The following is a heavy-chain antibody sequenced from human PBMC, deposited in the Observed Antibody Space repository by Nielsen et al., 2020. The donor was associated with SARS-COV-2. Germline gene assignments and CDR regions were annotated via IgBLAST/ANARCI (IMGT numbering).Heavy chain of an antibody. CDR2: ISWDGGST. V-gene: IGHV3-43*01. J-gene: IGHJ6*02. CDR3: AKLGYDFWSGYPSNGMDV. D-gene: IGHD3-3*01. Sequence: GESLKISCAASGFTFDDYTMHWVRQAPGKGLEWVSLISWDGGSTYYADSVKGRFTISRDNSKNSLYLQMNSLRTEDTALYYCAKLGYDFWSGYPSNGMDVWGQGTTVTVSS. CDR1: GFTFDDYT.